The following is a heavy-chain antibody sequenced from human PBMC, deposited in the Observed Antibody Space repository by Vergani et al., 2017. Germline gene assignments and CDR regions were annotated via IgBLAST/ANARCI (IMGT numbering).Heavy chain of an antibody. D-gene: IGHD4-17*01. V-gene: IGHV3-30-3*01. CDR3: EKDRTTTVTFFDY. CDR1: GFTFSFYA. Sequence: QVKLVESGGGVVQPGRSLRLSCAASGFTFSFYAMHWVRQAPGRGLEWVAVISYDGSNKYYADSVKGRFTISRDNSKNTLYLQMNSLRAEDTAVYYCEKDRTTTVTFFDYWGQGTLVTVSS. CDR2: ISYDGSNK. J-gene: IGHJ4*02.